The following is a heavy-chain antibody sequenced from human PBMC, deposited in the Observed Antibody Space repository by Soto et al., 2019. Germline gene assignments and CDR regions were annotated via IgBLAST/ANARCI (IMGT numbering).Heavy chain of an antibody. D-gene: IGHD4-17*01. Sequence: QVQLQESGPGLVKPSGTLSLTCAVSGGSISSTNWWSWVRQPPGKGLEWIGEIYPSGSTNYNPSLKSRVTISLDKSKNQFSLKLSSVTAADTAVYYCAREPSDYGGNPGVWGDAFDIWGQGTMVTVSS. J-gene: IGHJ3*02. CDR3: AREPSDYGGNPGVWGDAFDI. CDR1: GGSISSTNW. CDR2: IYPSGST. V-gene: IGHV4-4*02.